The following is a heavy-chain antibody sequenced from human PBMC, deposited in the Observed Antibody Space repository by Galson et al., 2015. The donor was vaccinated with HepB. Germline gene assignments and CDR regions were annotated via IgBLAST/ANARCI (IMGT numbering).Heavy chain of an antibody. CDR3: AHIIGNWYSSTYFDY. CDR1: GVSLSTTGVG. J-gene: IGHJ4*02. D-gene: IGHD6-13*01. V-gene: IGHV2-5*01. Sequence: PELEKSTQPVTLTCPFSGVSLSTTGVGGGWIRQPPGKALEWLGRIYWSDDKRYSPSLNINLTITEDTSKNQVVLTMTNMDPVDTATYSCAHIIGNWYSSTYFDYWVQGTLVTVSS. CDR2: IYWSDDK.